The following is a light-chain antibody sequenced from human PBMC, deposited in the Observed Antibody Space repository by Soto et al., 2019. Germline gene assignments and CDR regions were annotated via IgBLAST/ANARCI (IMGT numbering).Light chain of an antibody. J-gene: IGKJ4*01. CDR3: QQYNSCPLT. Sequence: DIQMTQSPSTLSASGGDRATISCRASQSINFWLAWYQQKPGQAPNLLIYDASTLGAGVPARFSGSGSGTEFTLTISNLQPDDFAFYYCQQYNSCPLTFGRGTRVEIK. CDR1: QSINFW. CDR2: DAS. V-gene: IGKV1-5*01.